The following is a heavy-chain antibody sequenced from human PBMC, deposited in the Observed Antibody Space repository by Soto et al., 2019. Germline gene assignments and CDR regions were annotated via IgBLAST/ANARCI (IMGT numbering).Heavy chain of an antibody. V-gene: IGHV3-7*01. CDR3: GRDEVRNGVGV. J-gene: IGHJ6*02. CDR1: GFTFTSYW. Sequence: GGSLRLPCVASGFTFTSYWMSWVRQAPGKGLEWVANIKGDGSEKRYVDSVKGRLTISRDNAKNSVYLQMNSLRVEDTALYYCGRDEVRNGVGVWGQGTTVTVSS. CDR2: IKGDGSEK.